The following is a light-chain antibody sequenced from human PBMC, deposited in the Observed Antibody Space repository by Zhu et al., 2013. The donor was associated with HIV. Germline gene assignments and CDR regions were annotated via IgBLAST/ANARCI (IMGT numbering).Light chain of an antibody. CDR1: QSVESF. Sequence: DIQMAQSPSTLSASVGDRVTITCRASQSVESFLAWYQQRPGRAPKLLMYKSSTLQSGVSSRFLGSGFGTDFTLTISGLHPDDFATYFCQQYNTYPWTFGRGPRW. V-gene: IGKV1-5*03. CDR3: QQYNTYPWT. J-gene: IGKJ1*01. CDR2: KSS.